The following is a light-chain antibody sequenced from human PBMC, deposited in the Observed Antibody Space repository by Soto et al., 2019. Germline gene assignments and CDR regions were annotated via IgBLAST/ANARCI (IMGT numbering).Light chain of an antibody. V-gene: IGKV3-15*01. J-gene: IGKJ4*01. CDR3: QHYNHLPLT. Sequence: EIVMTQSPATLSVSPGERATLSCRASQSVSNNLAWYQHKPGQAPRLLIFGASTRATVIPVRFTGSGSGTECTLPIICLQSEDSAVYYCQHYNHLPLTFGGGTKVEIK. CDR1: QSVSNN. CDR2: GAS.